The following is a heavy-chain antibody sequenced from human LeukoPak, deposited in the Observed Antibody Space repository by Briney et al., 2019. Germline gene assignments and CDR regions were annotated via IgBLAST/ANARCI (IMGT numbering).Heavy chain of an antibody. V-gene: IGHV1-2*02. CDR1: GYTFTNYY. CDR3: AREDPLYASGADTFDY. Sequence: ASVKVSCKASGYTFTNYYMHWVRQAPGQGLEWMGWINPNSGGTNYAQKFQGRVTMTRDTSISTAYMELSRLRSDDTAVYYCAREDPLYASGADTFDYWGQGTLVTVFS. J-gene: IGHJ4*02. D-gene: IGHD3-10*01. CDR2: INPNSGGT.